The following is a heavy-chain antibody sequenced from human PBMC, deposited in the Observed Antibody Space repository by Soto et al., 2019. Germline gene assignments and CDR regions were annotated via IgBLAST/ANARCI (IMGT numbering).Heavy chain of an antibody. J-gene: IGHJ3*02. V-gene: IGHV3-21*01. CDR2: ISSSSSYI. CDR1: GFTFSSYS. CDR3: AREDHIDAFDI. Sequence: GGSLRLSCAASGFTFSSYSMNWVRQAPGKGLEWVSSISSSSSYIYYADSVKGRFTISRDNAKNSLYLQMNSLRAEDTAVYYCAREDHIDAFDIWGKGTMVTVSS.